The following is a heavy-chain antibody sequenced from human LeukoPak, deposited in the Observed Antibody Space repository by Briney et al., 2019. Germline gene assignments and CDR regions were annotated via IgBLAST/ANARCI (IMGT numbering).Heavy chain of an antibody. CDR2: IYYSGST. CDR3: ARVGDYYDSSGSDAFDI. CDR1: GGSISSYY. D-gene: IGHD3-22*01. Sequence: PSETLSLTCTVSGGSISSYYWSWIRQPPGKGLEWIGDIYYSGSTNYNPSLKSRVTISVDTSKNQFSLKLSSVTAADTAVYYCARVGDYYDSSGSDAFDIWGQGTMVTVSS. J-gene: IGHJ3*02. V-gene: IGHV4-59*08.